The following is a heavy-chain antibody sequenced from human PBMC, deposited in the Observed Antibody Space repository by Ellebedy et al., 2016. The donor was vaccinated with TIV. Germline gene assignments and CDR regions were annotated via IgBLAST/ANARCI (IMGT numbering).Heavy chain of an antibody. CDR3: AVGSTISCSSCYFDY. CDR2: ISSSSDYI. Sequence: GESLKISXAASGFTFSSYAMSWVRQAPGKGLEWVSSISSSSDYIYYADSVKGRFTISRDNAKNSLFLQMNSLRAEDTAVYYCAVGSTISCSSCYFDYWGQGALVTVSS. J-gene: IGHJ4*02. D-gene: IGHD2-2*01. V-gene: IGHV3-21*01. CDR1: GFTFSSYA.